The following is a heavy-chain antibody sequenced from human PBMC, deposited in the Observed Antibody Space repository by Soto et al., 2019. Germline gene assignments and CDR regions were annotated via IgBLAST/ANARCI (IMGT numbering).Heavy chain of an antibody. Sequence: QVQLVQSGAEVKKPGSSVKVSCKASGGTFSSYVISWVRQAPGQGLEWMGGIIPIFGTANYAQKFQGRVTITADESTSTAYMELSSLRSEDTAVYYCARDGSRPAAMAYYYYYGMDVWGQGTTVTVSS. CDR1: GGTFSSYV. CDR2: IIPIFGTA. CDR3: ARDGSRPAAMAYYYYYGMDV. D-gene: IGHD2-2*01. V-gene: IGHV1-69*01. J-gene: IGHJ6*02.